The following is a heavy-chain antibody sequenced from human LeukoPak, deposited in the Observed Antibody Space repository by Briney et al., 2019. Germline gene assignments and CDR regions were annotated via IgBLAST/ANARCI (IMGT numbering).Heavy chain of an antibody. Sequence: GGSLRLSCAASGFTFSSYWMHWVRQAPGKGLVWVSRINSDGSSTSYADSVKGRFTISRDNAKNTLYLQMNSLRAEDMALYYCAKDNLRYNWNLGYFDYWGQGTLVTVSS. J-gene: IGHJ4*02. V-gene: IGHV3-74*01. CDR3: AKDNLRYNWNLGYFDY. CDR2: INSDGSST. CDR1: GFTFSSYW. D-gene: IGHD1-20*01.